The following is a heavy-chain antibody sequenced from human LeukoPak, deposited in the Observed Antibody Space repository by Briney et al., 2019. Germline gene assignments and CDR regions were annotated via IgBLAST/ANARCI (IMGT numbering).Heavy chain of an antibody. J-gene: IGHJ4*02. CDR2: INPNSGGT. CDR3: AGDYYDSSGPVTYYFDY. D-gene: IGHD3-22*01. CDR1: GYTFTGYY. Sequence: ASVKVSCKASGYTFTGYYMHWVRQAPGQGLEWMGWINPNSGGTNYAQKFQGRVTMTRDTSISTAYMEPSRLRSDDTAVYYCAGDYYDSSGPVTYYFDYWGQGALVTV. V-gene: IGHV1-2*02.